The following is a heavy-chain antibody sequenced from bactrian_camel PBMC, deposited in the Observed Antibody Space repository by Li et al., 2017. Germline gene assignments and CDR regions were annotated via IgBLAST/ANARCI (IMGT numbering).Heavy chain of an antibody. Sequence: QLVESGGGSVQPGGSLRLSCEISLYIYSSYCMGWFRQAPGKERAAVAAHYTGTATTYVADSVKGRFAISEDKDKNVLYLQMNSLQPEDTAVYYCAADRVGPSFGYNYWGQGTQVTVS. V-gene: IGHV3S1*01. CDR1: LYIYSSYC. CDR2: HYTGTATT. D-gene: IGHD1*01. J-gene: IGHJ4*01. CDR3: AADRVGPSFGYNY.